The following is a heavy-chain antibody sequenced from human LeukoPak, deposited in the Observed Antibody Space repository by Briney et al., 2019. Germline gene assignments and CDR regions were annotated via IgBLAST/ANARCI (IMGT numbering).Heavy chain of an antibody. CDR3: ATKRSDFWSGYYYYYMDV. Sequence: SETLSLTCTVSGGSISSYYWSWIRQPPGKGLEWIGEINHSGSTNYNPSLKSRVTISVDTSKNQFSLKLSSVTAADTAVYYCATKRSDFWSGYYYYYMDVWGKGTTVTVSS. J-gene: IGHJ6*03. CDR2: INHSGST. D-gene: IGHD3-3*01. V-gene: IGHV4-34*01. CDR1: GGSISSYY.